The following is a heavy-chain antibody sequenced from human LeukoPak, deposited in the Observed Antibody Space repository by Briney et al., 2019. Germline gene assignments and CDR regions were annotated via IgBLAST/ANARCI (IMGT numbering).Heavy chain of an antibody. CDR1: GFTFSSYW. D-gene: IGHD3-3*01. CDR3: ARGFLEWLSPQKYYYYYYYMDV. CDR2: IKQDGSEK. J-gene: IGHJ6*03. Sequence: GGSLRLSCVASGFTFSSYWMSWVRQAPGKGLEWVANIKQDGSEKYYVDSVKGRFTISRDNAKNSLYLQMNSLRAEDTAVYYCARGFLEWLSPQKYYYYYYYMDVWGKGTTVTVSS. V-gene: IGHV3-7*04.